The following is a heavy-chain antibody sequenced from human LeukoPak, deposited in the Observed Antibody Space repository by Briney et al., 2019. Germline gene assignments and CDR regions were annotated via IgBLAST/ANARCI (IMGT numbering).Heavy chain of an antibody. CDR3: ARDRRGYRYGYYYYYGMDV. CDR2: ISSSGSTI. Sequence: GGSLRLSCAASGFTFSDYYMSWIRQAPGKGLEWVSYISSSGSTIYYADSVKGRFTISSDNAKNSLYLQMNSLRAEDTAVYYCARDRRGYRYGYYYYYGMDVWGQGTTVTVSS. CDR1: GFTFSDYY. V-gene: IGHV3-11*01. D-gene: IGHD5-18*01. J-gene: IGHJ6*02.